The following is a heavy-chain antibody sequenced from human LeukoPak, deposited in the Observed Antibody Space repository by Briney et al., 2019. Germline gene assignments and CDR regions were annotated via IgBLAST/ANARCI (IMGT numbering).Heavy chain of an antibody. J-gene: IGHJ5*02. V-gene: IGHV1-69*05. D-gene: IGHD1-26*01. CDR3: ARGIVGATYGWFDP. Sequence: GASVKVSCKASGGTFSSYAISWVRQAPGQGLEWMGGIIPIFGTANYAQKFWGRVTITTDESTSTAYMELSSLRSEDTAVYYCARGIVGATYGWFDPWGQGTLVTVSS. CDR1: GGTFSSYA. CDR2: IIPIFGTA.